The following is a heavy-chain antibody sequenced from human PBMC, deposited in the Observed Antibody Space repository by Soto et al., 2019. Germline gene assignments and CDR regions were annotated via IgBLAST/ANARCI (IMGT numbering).Heavy chain of an antibody. CDR1: GFTFSDYY. Sequence: PGGSLRLSCAASGFTFSDYYMSWIRQAPGKGLEWVSYISSSGSTIYYADSVKGRFTISRDNAKNSLYLQMNSLRAEDTAVYYCARDKGRIVVVVAATSTLDAFDIWGQGTMVTVSS. J-gene: IGHJ3*02. V-gene: IGHV3-11*01. CDR2: ISSSGSTI. D-gene: IGHD2-15*01. CDR3: ARDKGRIVVVVAATSTLDAFDI.